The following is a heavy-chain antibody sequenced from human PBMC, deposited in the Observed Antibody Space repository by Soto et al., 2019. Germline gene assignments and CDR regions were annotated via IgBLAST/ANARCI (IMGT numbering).Heavy chain of an antibody. CDR1: GFTFSSYG. CDR2: ISYDGSNK. Sequence: PGGSLRLSCAASGFTFSSYGMHWVRQAPGKGLEWVAVISYDGSNKYYADSVKGRFTISRDNSKNTLYLQMNSLRAEDTAVYYCAKEGSGDSSGYYPYYFDYWGQGTLVTVSS. CDR3: AKEGSGDSSGYYPYYFDY. J-gene: IGHJ4*02. D-gene: IGHD3-22*01. V-gene: IGHV3-30*18.